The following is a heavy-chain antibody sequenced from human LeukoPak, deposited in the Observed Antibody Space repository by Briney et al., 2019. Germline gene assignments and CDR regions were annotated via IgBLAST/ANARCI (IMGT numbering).Heavy chain of an antibody. V-gene: IGHV3-23*01. CDR1: GFTFTDYA. J-gene: IGHJ4*02. D-gene: IGHD2-21*01. CDR2: TGGGGFNT. Sequence: PGGSLRLSCVASGFTFTDYAMSWVRQAPGKGLGWVSSTGGGGFNTHYADSVKGRFSISRDTSTNTLYLEMNSLRADDSALYYCAKDNFGLVPYCFDSWGQGTLVTVSS. CDR3: AKDNFGLVPYCFDS.